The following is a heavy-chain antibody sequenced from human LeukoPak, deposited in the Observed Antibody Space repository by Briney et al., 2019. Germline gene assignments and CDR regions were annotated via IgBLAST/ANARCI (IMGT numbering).Heavy chain of an antibody. CDR3: ARGGIEGPFDY. Sequence: GGSLRLSCAASGFTFSSYSMNWVRQAPGKGLEWVSSISSSSSYIYYADSVKGRFTISRDHAKNTLYLQMTSLRAEDTAVYYCARGGIEGPFDYWGQGTLVTVSS. V-gene: IGHV3-21*01. CDR2: ISSSSSYI. CDR1: GFTFSSYS. J-gene: IGHJ4*02.